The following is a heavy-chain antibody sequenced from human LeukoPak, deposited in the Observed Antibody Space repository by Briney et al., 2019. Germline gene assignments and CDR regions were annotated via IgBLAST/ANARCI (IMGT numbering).Heavy chain of an antibody. CDR2: TYPGDFNT. D-gene: IGHD3-22*01. CDR3: ARRSYYYDSQDAFDF. Sequence: GESLKISCKASGYTFTTYLIAWVRQMPGKGLEWMGITYPGDFNTNYSPSFQGQVTISADRSITTAYLQWNSLQASDTAIYYCARRSYYYDSQDAFDFWGQGTMVTVSS. CDR1: GYTFTTYL. V-gene: IGHV5-51*01. J-gene: IGHJ3*01.